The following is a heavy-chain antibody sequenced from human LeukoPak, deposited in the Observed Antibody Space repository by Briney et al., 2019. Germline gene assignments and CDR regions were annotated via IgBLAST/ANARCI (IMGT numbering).Heavy chain of an antibody. CDR3: ARGSRASSFFNY. J-gene: IGHJ4*02. CDR1: GGSFSGYY. D-gene: IGHD6-6*01. V-gene: IGHV4-34*01. CDR2: INHSGST. Sequence: PSETLSLTCAVYGGSFSGYYWSWIRQPPGKGLEWIGEINHSGSTNHNPSLKSRVTISVDTSKNQFSLKLSSVTAADTAVYYCARGSRASSFFNYWGQGTLVTVSS.